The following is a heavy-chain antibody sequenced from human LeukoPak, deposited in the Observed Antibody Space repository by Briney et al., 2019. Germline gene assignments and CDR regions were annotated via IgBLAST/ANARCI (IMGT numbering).Heavy chain of an antibody. CDR3: ARGYCSGGSCYAYYYYNYMDV. CDR2: ISYSGST. J-gene: IGHJ6*03. CDR1: GGSISSSSYY. D-gene: IGHD2-15*01. Sequence: PSETLSLTCTVSGGSISSSSYYWGWIRQAPGKGLEWIGSISYSGSTYYNPSLKSRVTISLDTSKNQFSLKLSSVTAADTAVYYCARGYCSGGSCYAYYYYNYMDVWGKGTTVTVSS. V-gene: IGHV4-39*07.